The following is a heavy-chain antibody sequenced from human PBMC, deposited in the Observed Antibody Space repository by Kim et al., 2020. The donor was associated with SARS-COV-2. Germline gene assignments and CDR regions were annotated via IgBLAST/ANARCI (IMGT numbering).Heavy chain of an antibody. V-gene: IGHV3-21*01. CDR2: ISSSSSYI. CDR3: AILAADDAFDI. D-gene: IGHD6-13*01. CDR1: GFTFSSYS. Sequence: GGSLRLSCAASGFTFSSYSMNWVRQAPGKGLEWVSSISSSSSYIYYADSVKGRFTISRDNAKNSLYLQMNSLRAEDTAVYYCAILAADDAFDIWGQGTMVTVSS. J-gene: IGHJ3*02.